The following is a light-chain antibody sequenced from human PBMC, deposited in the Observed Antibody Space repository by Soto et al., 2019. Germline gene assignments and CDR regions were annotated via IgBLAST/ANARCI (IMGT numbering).Light chain of an antibody. CDR3: QSYDNSLNGSRV. Sequence: QSVLTQPPSVSGAPGQRVTISCTGSSSNIGAGYDVQWYQQLPGTAPKLLIYANSNRPSGVPDRFSGSKSGTSASLAITGLQTEDEADYYCQSYDNSLNGSRVFGGGTKLTVL. V-gene: IGLV1-40*01. J-gene: IGLJ3*02. CDR2: ANS. CDR1: SSNIGAGYD.